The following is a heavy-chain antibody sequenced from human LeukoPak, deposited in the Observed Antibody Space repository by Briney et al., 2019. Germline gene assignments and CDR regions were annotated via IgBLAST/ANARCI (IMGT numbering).Heavy chain of an antibody. CDR2: IHPGDSDT. J-gene: IGHJ4*02. CDR1: GYTFTSNW. CDR3: AREGTTGGYYDY. D-gene: IGHD1-7*01. Sequence: GESLKISCKGSGYTFTSNWIAWVRQMPGKGLEWMGIIHPGDSDTRYGPSFQGQVTISVDKSISTAYLQWSSLKASDSAMYYCAREGTTGGYYDYWGQGTQVTVSS. V-gene: IGHV5-51*01.